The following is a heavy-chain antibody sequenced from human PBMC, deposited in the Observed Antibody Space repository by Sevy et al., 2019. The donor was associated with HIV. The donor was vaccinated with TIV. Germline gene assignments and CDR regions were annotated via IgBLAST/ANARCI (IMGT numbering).Heavy chain of an antibody. V-gene: IGHV3-23*01. CDR2: ISASGGST. Sequence: GGSLRLSCAASGFIFNSYAMSWVRQAPGKGLEWVSSISASGGSTYYADSVKGRFTISRDNSRNTVDLEMNSLRGEDTAIYYCAKGYGAGSPPDFWGQGTLVTVSS. D-gene: IGHD3-10*01. J-gene: IGHJ4*02. CDR3: AKGYGAGSPPDF. CDR1: GFIFNSYA.